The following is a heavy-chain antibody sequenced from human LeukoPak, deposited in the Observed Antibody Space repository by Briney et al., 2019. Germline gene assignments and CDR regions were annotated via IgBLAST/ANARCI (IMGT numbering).Heavy chain of an antibody. CDR3: ARDRAYDAFDY. D-gene: IGHD5-12*01. J-gene: IGHJ4*02. CDR2: INPDESHT. Sequence: GGSLRLSCAASGFSFSTSWMAWVRQAPGKGLQWVGNINPDESHTDYIDSVKGRFTMSRDNAENSLFLQVHSLRDEDTAVYYCARDRAYDAFDYWGRGTLVTVSS. CDR1: GFSFSTSW. V-gene: IGHV3-7*01.